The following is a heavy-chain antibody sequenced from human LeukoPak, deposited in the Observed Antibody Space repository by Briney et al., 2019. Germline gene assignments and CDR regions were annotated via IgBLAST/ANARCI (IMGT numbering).Heavy chain of an antibody. V-gene: IGHV4-59*08. J-gene: IGHJ4*02. Sequence: SETLSLTCTVSGGSISSYYWSWTRQPPGKGLEWIGYIYYSGSTNYNPSLKSRVTISVDTSKNQFSLKLSSVTAADTAVYYCARHRLAAAGPDYWGQGTLVTVSS. D-gene: IGHD6-13*01. CDR2: IYYSGST. CDR3: ARHRLAAAGPDY. CDR1: GGSISSYY.